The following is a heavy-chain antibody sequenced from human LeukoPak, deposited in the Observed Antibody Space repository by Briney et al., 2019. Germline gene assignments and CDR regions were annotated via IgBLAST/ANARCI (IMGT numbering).Heavy chain of an antibody. CDR3: AKATLPTCGGARCYYFDN. D-gene: IGHD2-15*01. J-gene: IGHJ4*02. CDR2: ITSSSFNI. CDR1: GFTFSSYS. Sequence: GGSLRLSCAASGFTFSSYSMNWVRQAPGKGLECVSYITSSSFNIYYADSVKGRFTISRDNSKNTLDLQMNSLGAEDTAVYYCAKATLPTCGGARCYYFDNWGQGTLVTVSS. V-gene: IGHV3-21*04.